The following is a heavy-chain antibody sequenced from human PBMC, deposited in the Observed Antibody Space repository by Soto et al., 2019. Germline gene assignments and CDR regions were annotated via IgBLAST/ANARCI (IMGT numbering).Heavy chain of an antibody. J-gene: IGHJ5*02. CDR2: IAYDGSNK. Sequence: QVQLVESGGGVVQPGRSLRLSCVASGFTFSSYGMHWVRQAPGKGLEWVAVIAYDGSNKYYADSVKGRFTISRDNSKNQLYLQMNSLRAEDTAVYYCAKDNCVTTSCYRLYNWFDPWGQGTLVTVSS. CDR3: AKDNCVTTSCYRLYNWFDP. CDR1: GFTFSSYG. V-gene: IGHV3-30*18. D-gene: IGHD2-2*01.